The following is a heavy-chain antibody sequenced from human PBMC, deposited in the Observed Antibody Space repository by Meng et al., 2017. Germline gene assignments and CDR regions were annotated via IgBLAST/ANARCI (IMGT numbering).Heavy chain of an antibody. CDR2: ISSSGATI. CDR3: ARDPLGIAVAATGAY. J-gene: IGHJ4*02. CDR1: GFTFSSYA. D-gene: IGHD6-19*01. V-gene: IGHV3-11*01. Sequence: GESLKISCAASGFTFSSYAMSWIRQAPGKGLEWVSYISSSGATIFYADSEKGRFTISRDNTKNSLYLQMNSLRVEDTAVYYCARDPLGIAVAATGAYWGQGTLVTVSS.